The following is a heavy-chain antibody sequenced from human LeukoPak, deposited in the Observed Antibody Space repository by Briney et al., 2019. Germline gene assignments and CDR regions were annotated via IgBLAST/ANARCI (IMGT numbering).Heavy chain of an antibody. CDR3: AELGITMIGGV. J-gene: IGHJ6*04. CDR2: ISSSGSTI. CDR1: GFTFSSYE. Sequence: GGSLRLSCAASGFTFSSYEMNWVRHAPGEGLEGVSYISSSGSTIYYADSVKGRFTISRDSAKNSLYLQMNSLRAEDTAVYYCAELGITMIGGVWGKGTTVTISS. D-gene: IGHD3-10*02. V-gene: IGHV3-48*03.